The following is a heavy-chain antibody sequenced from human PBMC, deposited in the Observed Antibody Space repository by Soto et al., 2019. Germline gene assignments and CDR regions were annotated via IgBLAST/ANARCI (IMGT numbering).Heavy chain of an antibody. Sequence: SETLSLTCTVSGGSLSSHYWSWIRQPPGQGLEWIGCIYYSGSTNYNPSLKSRVTLSVDTSKNQFSLKLTSVTATDTAVYYCARQTRDGYSPFDYWGQGTLVTVSS. D-gene: IGHD5-18*01. CDR1: GGSLSSHY. J-gene: IGHJ4*02. CDR3: ARQTRDGYSPFDY. V-gene: IGHV4-59*08. CDR2: IYYSGST.